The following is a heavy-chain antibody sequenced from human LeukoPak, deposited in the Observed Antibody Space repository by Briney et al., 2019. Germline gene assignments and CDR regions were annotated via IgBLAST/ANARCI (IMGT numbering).Heavy chain of an antibody. V-gene: IGHV4-61*01. J-gene: IGHJ6*04. CDR1: GGSVISGSYY. CDR2: IYYSGST. Sequence: SETLSLTCTVSGGSVISGSYYWSCIRQPPGKGLEWIGYIYYSGSTNYNPSLKSRVTISVDTSKNQFSLKLSSVTAADTAVYYCARDFRAGMDVWGKGTTVTVSS. CDR3: ARDFRAGMDV.